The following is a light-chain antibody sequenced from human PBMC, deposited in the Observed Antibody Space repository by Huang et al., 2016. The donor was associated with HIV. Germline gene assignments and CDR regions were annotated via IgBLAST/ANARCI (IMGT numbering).Light chain of an antibody. CDR3: QQYGSSLIT. CDR1: QSVPSSD. Sequence: EIVLTQSPGTLSLSPGERATLSCRASQSVPSSDLAWYQQKPGQTPRLLIYGASSRATDIPDRFSGSGAGTDFTLTISRLEPEDFAVYYCQQYGSSLITFGQGTRLEIK. V-gene: IGKV3-20*01. J-gene: IGKJ5*01. CDR2: GAS.